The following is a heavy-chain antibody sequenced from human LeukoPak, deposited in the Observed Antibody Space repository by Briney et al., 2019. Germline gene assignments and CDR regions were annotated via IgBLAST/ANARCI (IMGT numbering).Heavy chain of an antibody. CDR2: ISGSGGST. CDR1: GFTFSSYA. CDR3: AKALLYYYDSSGYYLDY. J-gene: IGHJ4*02. V-gene: IGHV3-23*01. D-gene: IGHD3-22*01. Sequence: GGSLRLSCAAPGFTFSSYAMSWVRQAPGKGLEWVSAISGSGGSTYYADSVKGRFTISRDNSKNTLYLQMNSLRAEDTAVYYCAKALLYYYDSSGYYLDYWGQGTLVTVSS.